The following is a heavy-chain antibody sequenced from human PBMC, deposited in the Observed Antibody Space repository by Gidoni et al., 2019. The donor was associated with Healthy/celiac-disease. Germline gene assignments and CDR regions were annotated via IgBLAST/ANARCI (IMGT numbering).Heavy chain of an antibody. J-gene: IGHJ3*02. D-gene: IGHD6-13*01. CDR3: AKGQPDAFDI. CDR1: GFTFSSDA. V-gene: IGHV3-23*01. Sequence: EVQLLESGGGVVEPGGSLRLACAASGFTFSSDARSWGRQAPGKGLECVSAISGSGGSTYYADSVKGWFTISRDNSKNTLYLQMNSLRAEDTAVYDCAKGQPDAFDIWGQGTMVTVSS. CDR2: ISGSGGST.